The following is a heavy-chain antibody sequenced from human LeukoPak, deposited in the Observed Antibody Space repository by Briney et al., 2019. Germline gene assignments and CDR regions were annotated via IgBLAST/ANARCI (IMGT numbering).Heavy chain of an antibody. V-gene: IGHV4-39*07. D-gene: IGHD5-18*01. Sequence: KSSETLSLTCTVSGASISNGAYHWGWIRQPPGKGLEWIGSINYSGGTHYNPSPKSRVTISVDTSKNQFSLKLSSVTAADTAVYYCARVSVGWQLWSMIWFDPWGQGTLVTVSS. J-gene: IGHJ5*02. CDR3: ARVSVGWQLWSMIWFDP. CDR1: GASISNGAYH. CDR2: INYSGGT.